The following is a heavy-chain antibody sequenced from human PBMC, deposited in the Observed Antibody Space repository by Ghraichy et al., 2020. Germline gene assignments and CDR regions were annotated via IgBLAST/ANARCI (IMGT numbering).Heavy chain of an antibody. CDR1: GFTFSSYA. CDR3: VKDRWDIVLMVYRKNNWFDP. D-gene: IGHD2-8*01. CDR2: ISSNGGST. Sequence: GGSLRLSCSASGFTFSSYAMHWVRQAPGKGLEYVSAISSNGGSTYYADSVKGRFTISRDNSKNTLYLQMSSLRAEDTAVYYCVKDRWDIVLMVYRKNNWFDPWGQGTLVTVSS. J-gene: IGHJ5*02. V-gene: IGHV3-64D*06.